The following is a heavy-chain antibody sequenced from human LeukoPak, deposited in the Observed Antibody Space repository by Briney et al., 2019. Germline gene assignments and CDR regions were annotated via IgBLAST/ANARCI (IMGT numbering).Heavy chain of an antibody. J-gene: IGHJ6*02. CDR3: ARENYDILTYFGTGMDV. CDR2: IKKDGSEK. D-gene: IGHD3-9*01. V-gene: IGHV3-7*04. Sequence: GGSLRLSCAASGFTFSSYWMSWVRQAPGKGLEWVANIKKDGSEKYYVDSVKGRFTISRDNAKNSLYLQMNSLRAEDTAVYYCARENYDILTYFGTGMDVWGQGTTVTVSS. CDR1: GFTFSSYW.